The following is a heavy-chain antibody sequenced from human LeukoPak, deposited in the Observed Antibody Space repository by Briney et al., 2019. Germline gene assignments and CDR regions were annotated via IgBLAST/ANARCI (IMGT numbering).Heavy chain of an antibody. Sequence: GGSLRLSCAASGFTFSSYSMNWVRQAPGKGLEWVSSITSSSSYIYYADSVKGRFTISRDNAKDSLYLQMNSLRAEDTAVYYCAREVGEYDSSGYYSGDYWGQGTLVTVSS. CDR2: ITSSSSYI. J-gene: IGHJ4*02. D-gene: IGHD3-22*01. CDR3: AREVGEYDSSGYYSGDY. V-gene: IGHV3-21*01. CDR1: GFTFSSYS.